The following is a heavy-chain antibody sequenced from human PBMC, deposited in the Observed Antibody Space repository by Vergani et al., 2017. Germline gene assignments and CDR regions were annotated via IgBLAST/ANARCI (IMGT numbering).Heavy chain of an antibody. V-gene: IGHV3-66*01. J-gene: IGHJ4*02. Sequence: VQLVESGGGVVQPGRSLRLSCAASGFTFSSYAMSWVRQAPGKGLEWVSVIYSGGSTYYADSVKGRFTISRDNSKNTLYLQMNSLRAEDTAVYYCAREGYCSSTSCSYFDYWGQGTLVTVSS. CDR2: IYSGGST. CDR3: AREGYCSSTSCSYFDY. D-gene: IGHD2-2*01. CDR1: GFTFSSYA.